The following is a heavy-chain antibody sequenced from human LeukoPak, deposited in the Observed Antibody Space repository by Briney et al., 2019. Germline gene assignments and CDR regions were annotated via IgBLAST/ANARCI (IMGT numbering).Heavy chain of an antibody. CDR3: TRGFMAS. Sequence: GGSLRLSCVASGFVFGDFVITWVRQAPGRGLECVGFIRAELDGGTTEYAASLEGRFTISRDDSKGIAYLQMNSLEIDDTAIYFCTRGFMASWGQGTLVTVSS. CDR1: GFVFGDFV. D-gene: IGHD5-24*01. J-gene: IGHJ5*02. V-gene: IGHV3-49*04. CDR2: IRAELDGGTT.